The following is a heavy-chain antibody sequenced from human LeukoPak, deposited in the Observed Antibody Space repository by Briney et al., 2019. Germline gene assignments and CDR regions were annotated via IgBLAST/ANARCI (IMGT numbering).Heavy chain of an antibody. Sequence: GGSLRLSCAASGFTFSDHYMDWVRQAPGKGLEWVGRTRNKANSYTTEYAASVKGRFTISRDDSKNSLYLQMNSLKTEDTAVYYCARNRHYCSSTSCLYYFDYWGQGTLVTVSS. D-gene: IGHD2-2*01. CDR1: GFTFSDHY. V-gene: IGHV3-72*01. J-gene: IGHJ4*02. CDR2: TRNKANSYTT. CDR3: ARNRHYCSSTSCLYYFDY.